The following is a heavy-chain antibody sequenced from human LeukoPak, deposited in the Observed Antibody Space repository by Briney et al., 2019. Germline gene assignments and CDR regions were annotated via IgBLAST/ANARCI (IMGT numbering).Heavy chain of an antibody. V-gene: IGHV4-38-2*02. CDR2: IYHSGST. CDR1: RYDINSVYY. D-gene: IGHD3-10*01. CDR3: ARAGGYYGSGSFLDY. Sequence: PSETLSLTCTVSRYDINSVYYWGWIRQPPGKGLEWIGSIYHSGSTYYNASLKSRVTISMDTSRDKFSLNLNSVTAADTAVYYCARAGGYYGSGSFLDYWGQGLLVTVSS. J-gene: IGHJ4*02.